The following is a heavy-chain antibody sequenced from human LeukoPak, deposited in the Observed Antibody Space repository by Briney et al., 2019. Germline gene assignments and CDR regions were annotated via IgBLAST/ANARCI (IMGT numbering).Heavy chain of an antibody. J-gene: IGHJ6*02. CDR1: GFTFSSYG. Sequence: PGGSLRLSCAASGFTFSSYGMHWVRQAPGKGLEWVAVISYDGSNKYYADSVKGRFTISRDNSKNTLYLQMNSLRAEDTAVYYCANLKSGANYYYGMDVWGQGTTVTVSS. D-gene: IGHD1-26*01. CDR3: ANLKSGANYYYGMDV. CDR2: ISYDGSNK. V-gene: IGHV3-30*18.